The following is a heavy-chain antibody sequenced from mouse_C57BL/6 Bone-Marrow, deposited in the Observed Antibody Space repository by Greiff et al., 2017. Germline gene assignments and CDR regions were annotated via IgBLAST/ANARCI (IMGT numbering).Heavy chain of an antibody. J-gene: IGHJ4*01. Sequence: EVMLVESGGGLVKPGGSLKLSCAASGFTFSSYAMSWVRQTPEKRLEWVATISDGGSYTYYPDNVKGRFTISSDNAKNNLYLQMRHLKSEDTAMYYCARGYYYGSSYENYAIDDWGQGTSVTVSS. V-gene: IGHV5-4*03. CDR1: GFTFSSYA. D-gene: IGHD1-1*01. CDR3: ARGYYYGSSYENYAIDD. CDR2: ISDGGSYT.